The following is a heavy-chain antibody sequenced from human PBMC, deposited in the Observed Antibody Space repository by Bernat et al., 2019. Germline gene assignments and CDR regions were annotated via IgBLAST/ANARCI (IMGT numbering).Heavy chain of an antibody. CDR3: AKVLVYYGSGSYSRYFDY. D-gene: IGHD3-10*01. J-gene: IGHJ4*02. Sequence: EVQLLESGGGLVQPGGSLRLSCAASGFTFSSYAMSWVRQAPGKGLEWVSAISGSGGSTYYADSVKGRFTISRDNSKNTLYLQMNSLRAEDTAVYYFAKVLVYYGSGSYSRYFDYWGQGTLVTVSS. CDR1: GFTFSSYA. CDR2: ISGSGGST. V-gene: IGHV3-23*01.